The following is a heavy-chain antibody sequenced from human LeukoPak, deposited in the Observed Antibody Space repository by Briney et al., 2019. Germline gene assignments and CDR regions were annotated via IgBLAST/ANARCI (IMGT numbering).Heavy chain of an antibody. D-gene: IGHD6-19*01. CDR2: INPNSGGT. Sequence: ASVKVSCKASGYTFTGYYIHWVRQAPGQGLEWMGWINPNSGGTNYAQKFQGRVTMTRDTSISTAYMELSRLRSDDTAVYYCARDAGVSSGYDYWGQGTLVTVSS. CDR1: GYTFTGYY. CDR3: ARDAGVSSGYDY. V-gene: IGHV1-2*02. J-gene: IGHJ4*02.